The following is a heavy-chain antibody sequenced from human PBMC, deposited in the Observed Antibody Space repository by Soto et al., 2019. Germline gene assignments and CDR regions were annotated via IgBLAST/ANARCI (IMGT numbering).Heavy chain of an antibody. J-gene: IGHJ5*02. CDR3: AREEDSAESWFDP. CDR1: GGTFSSYT. Sequence: ASVKVSCKASGGTFSSYTISWVRQAPGQGLEWMGRIIPILGIANYAQKFQGRVTITADKSTSTAYMELSSLRSEDTAVYYCAREEDSAESWFDPWGQGTLVTVSS. V-gene: IGHV1-69*04. CDR2: IIPILGIA.